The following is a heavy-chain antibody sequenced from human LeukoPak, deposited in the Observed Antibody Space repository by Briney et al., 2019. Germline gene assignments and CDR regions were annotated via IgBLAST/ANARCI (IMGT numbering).Heavy chain of an antibody. Sequence: SETLSLTCIVSGGSISSSSYYWGWIRQPPGKGLEWIGGIYYSGSTYYNLSLKSRVTISVDTSKNQFSLKLSSVTAADTAVYYCARHLGYCSGGSCYQYNWFDPWGQGTLVTVSS. CDR2: IYYSGST. CDR3: ARHLGYCSGGSCYQYNWFDP. D-gene: IGHD2-15*01. V-gene: IGHV4-39*01. CDR1: GGSISSSSYY. J-gene: IGHJ5*02.